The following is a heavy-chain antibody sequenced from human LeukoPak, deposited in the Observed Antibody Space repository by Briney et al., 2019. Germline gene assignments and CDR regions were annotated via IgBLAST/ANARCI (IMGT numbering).Heavy chain of an antibody. Sequence: GGSLRLSCSASGFTFSGYAMHWVRQAPGKGLEYVSAISSNGGSTHLADSVKGRFTISRDNSKNTLYLQMSSLRAEDTAVYYCVKDHGYSSGWYVRGFDYWGQGTQVSVSS. D-gene: IGHD6-19*01. V-gene: IGHV3-64D*09. J-gene: IGHJ4*02. CDR2: ISSNGGST. CDR3: VKDHGYSSGWYVRGFDY. CDR1: GFTFSGYA.